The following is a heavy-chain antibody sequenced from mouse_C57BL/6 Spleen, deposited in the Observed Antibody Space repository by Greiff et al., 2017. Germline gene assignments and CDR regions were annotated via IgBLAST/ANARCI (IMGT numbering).Heavy chain of an antibody. CDR1: GYTFTDYE. J-gene: IGHJ4*01. V-gene: IGHV1-15*01. CDR3: TRWGVVAHYAMDY. Sequence: QVQLQQSGAELVRPGASVTLSCKASGYTFTDYEMHWVKQTPVHGLEWIGAIDPETGGTAYNQKFKGKAILTADKSSSTAYMELRSLPSEDSAVDYCTRWGVVAHYAMDYWGQGTSVTVSS. D-gene: IGHD1-1*01. CDR2: IDPETGGT.